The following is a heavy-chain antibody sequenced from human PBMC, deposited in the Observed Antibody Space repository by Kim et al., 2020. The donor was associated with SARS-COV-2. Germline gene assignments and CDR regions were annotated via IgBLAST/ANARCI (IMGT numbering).Heavy chain of an antibody. Sequence: SETLSLTCALYGGSLSGYSWNWIRQAPGKGLEWIGEINHSGSSNYSPSLKSRVSMSIDTSRNQFSLRLRSVTAADTAVYYCARGPTVVLPSPILGLGTIYYYYNLDVWGRGTTVAVSS. CDR2: INHSGSS. CDR3: ARGPTVVLPSPILGLGTIYYYYNLDV. CDR1: GGSLSGYS. J-gene: IGHJ6*03. D-gene: IGHD2-2*01. V-gene: IGHV4-34*01.